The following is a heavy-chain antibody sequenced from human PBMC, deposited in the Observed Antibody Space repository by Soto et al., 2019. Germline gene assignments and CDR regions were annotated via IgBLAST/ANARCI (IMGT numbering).Heavy chain of an antibody. Sequence: PSETLSLTCTISGGSISSGDYYWSWIRQPPGKDLDWIGYIYYSGSTYYNPSLKSRVTISVNTSKNQFSLKLSSVTAVDTAVYECARRTRRWYYFDYWGQGTLVTLSS. J-gene: IGHJ4*02. V-gene: IGHV4-30-4*01. D-gene: IGHD2-2*01. CDR3: ARRTRRWYYFDY. CDR2: IYYSGST. CDR1: GGSISSGDYY.